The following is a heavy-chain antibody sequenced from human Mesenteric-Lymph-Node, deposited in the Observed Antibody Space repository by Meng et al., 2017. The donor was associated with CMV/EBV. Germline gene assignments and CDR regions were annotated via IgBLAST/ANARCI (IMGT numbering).Heavy chain of an antibody. J-gene: IGHJ4*02. D-gene: IGHD6-19*01. Sequence: SCKASGYTFTSYGISWVRQAPRQGIEWMGWINTYNGNKNYAQKLQDRLTMTTDTSTNTAYMELRSLRSDDTAVYYCARTPLAVVPYDYWGQGTLVTVSS. CDR2: INTYNGNK. CDR1: GYTFTSYG. CDR3: ARTPLAVVPYDY. V-gene: IGHV1-18*04.